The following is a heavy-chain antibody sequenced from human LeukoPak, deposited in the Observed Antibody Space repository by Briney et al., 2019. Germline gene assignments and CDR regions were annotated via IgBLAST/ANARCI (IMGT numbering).Heavy chain of an antibody. D-gene: IGHD3-22*01. CDR3: ARRRRYDSSGYYYPDAFDI. V-gene: IGHV5-51*01. Sequence: GESLKISCKGSGYSFTSYWIGWVRQMPGKGLEWMGIIYPGDSDTRYSPSFQGQVTISADKSISTAYPQWSSLKASDTAKYYCARRRRYDSSGYYYPDAFDIWGQGTMVTVSS. CDR2: IYPGDSDT. CDR1: GYSFTSYW. J-gene: IGHJ3*02.